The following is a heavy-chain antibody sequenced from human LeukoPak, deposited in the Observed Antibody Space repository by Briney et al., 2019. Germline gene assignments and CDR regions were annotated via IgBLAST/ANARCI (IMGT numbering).Heavy chain of an antibody. J-gene: IGHJ5*02. CDR1: GGSISSYY. V-gene: IGHV4-59*01. CDR3: ARGGKSHYDFWMGSSRFDP. Sequence: PSETLSLTCTVSGGSISSYYWSWIRQPPGKGLEWIGYIYYSGSTNYNPSLKSRVTISVDTSKNQFSLKLSSVTAADTAVYYCARGGKSHYDFWMGSSRFDPWGQGTLVTVSS. CDR2: IYYSGST. D-gene: IGHD3-3*01.